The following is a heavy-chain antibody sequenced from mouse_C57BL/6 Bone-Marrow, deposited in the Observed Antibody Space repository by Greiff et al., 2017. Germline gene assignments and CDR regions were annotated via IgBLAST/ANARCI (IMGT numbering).Heavy chain of an antibody. D-gene: IGHD1-1*01. CDR1: GYTFTSYW. CDR2: IDPSDSYT. J-gene: IGHJ2*01. Sequence: VQLQQPGAELVRPGTSVTLSCKASGYTFTSYWMHWVKQRPGQGLEWIGVIDPSDSYTNYNQKFKGKATLTVDTSSSTASMQLSSLTSEDSAVYYCARVYAYWGQGTTLTVSS. CDR3: ARVYAY. V-gene: IGHV1-59*01.